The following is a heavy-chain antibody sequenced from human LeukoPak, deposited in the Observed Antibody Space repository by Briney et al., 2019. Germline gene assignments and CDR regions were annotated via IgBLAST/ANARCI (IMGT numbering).Heavy chain of an antibody. Sequence: GGSLRLSCAASGFTFSNDWMCWVRQAPGKGLEWVANINQDESKKYYADSVRGRLTISRDNAKNSLYLQMSSLTAEDTAIYYCARDHAYRADYWGQGTLVTVSS. CDR3: ARDHAYRADY. CDR1: GFTFSNDW. V-gene: IGHV3-7*01. D-gene: IGHD2-2*01. J-gene: IGHJ4*02. CDR2: INQDESKK.